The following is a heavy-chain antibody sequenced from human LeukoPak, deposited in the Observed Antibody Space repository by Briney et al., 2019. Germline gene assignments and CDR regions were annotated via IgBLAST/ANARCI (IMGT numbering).Heavy chain of an antibody. CDR2: IYYSGST. D-gene: IGHD3-22*01. Sequence: PSETLSLTCTVSGGSISSSSYYWSWIRQHPGKGLEWIGYIYYSGSTYYNPSLKSRVTISVDTSKNQFSLKLSSVTAADTAVYYCARSRYYYDSSGYLDYWGQGTLVTVSS. V-gene: IGHV4-31*03. CDR3: ARSRYYYDSSGYLDY. CDR1: GGSISSSSYY. J-gene: IGHJ4*02.